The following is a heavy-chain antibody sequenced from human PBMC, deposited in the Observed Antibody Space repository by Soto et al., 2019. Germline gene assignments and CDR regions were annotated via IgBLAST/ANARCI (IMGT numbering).Heavy chain of an antibody. D-gene: IGHD2-15*01. CDR2: ISSSGGST. CDR3: AKGGSSYYFDY. V-gene: IGHV3-23*01. Sequence: EVQLLESGGGLVQPGGSLRLSCAASGFTFSSYAMSWVRQDPGTGLEWVSVISSSGGSTYYADSVKGRFTISRDNSKNTLYLQMNSLRAEDTAVYYCAKGGSSYYFDYWGQGTLVTVSS. J-gene: IGHJ4*02. CDR1: GFTFSSYA.